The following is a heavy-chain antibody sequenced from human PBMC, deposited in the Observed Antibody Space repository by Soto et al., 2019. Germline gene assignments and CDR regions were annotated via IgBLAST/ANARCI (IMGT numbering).Heavy chain of an antibody. CDR3: AKDRDIAYHLEGGFYYSGMDV. CDR2: INPSGGST. Sequence: ASVKVSCKASGYTFTSYYMHWVRQAPGQGLEWMGIINPSGGSTSYAQKFQGRVTMTRDTSTSTVYMELSSLRSEDTARYYCAKDRDIAYHLEGGFYYSGMDVWGQGTTVTVSS. J-gene: IGHJ6*02. V-gene: IGHV1-46*01. D-gene: IGHD5-12*01. CDR1: GYTFTSYY.